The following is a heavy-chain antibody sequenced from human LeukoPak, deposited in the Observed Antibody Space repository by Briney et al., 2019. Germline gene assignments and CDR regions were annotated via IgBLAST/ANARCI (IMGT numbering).Heavy chain of an antibody. CDR3: ATGSGSYYNYNWFDP. D-gene: IGHD3-10*01. J-gene: IGHJ5*02. V-gene: IGHV3-21*01. CDR2: ISSSSSYI. CDR1: GFTFSSYS. Sequence: GGSLRLSCAASGFTFSSYSMNWVRQAPGKGLEWVSSISSSSSYIYYADSVKGRFTISRDNAKNSLYLQMNSLRAEDTAVYYCATGSGSYYNYNWFDPWAREPWSPSPQ.